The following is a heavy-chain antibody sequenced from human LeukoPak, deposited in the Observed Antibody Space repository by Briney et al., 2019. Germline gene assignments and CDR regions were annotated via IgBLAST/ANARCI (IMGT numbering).Heavy chain of an antibody. V-gene: IGHV3-23*01. Sequence: GGSLRLSCAGSGFNFSAYAMAWVRQAPGGGPEWVSAISGSGGSTNYADSVEGRFTISRDNSKSTLYLQMSSLRGDDTAVYYCARANRVATRAYEFWGQGTLVTVSS. D-gene: IGHD5-12*01. CDR3: ARANRVATRAYEF. CDR1: GFNFSAYA. CDR2: ISGSGGST. J-gene: IGHJ4*02.